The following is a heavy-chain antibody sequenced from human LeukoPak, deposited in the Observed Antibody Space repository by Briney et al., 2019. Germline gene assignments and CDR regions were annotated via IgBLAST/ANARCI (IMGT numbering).Heavy chain of an antibody. Sequence: ASVKVSCKASGYTFTNSYIHWVRHAPGQGLEWMGSMNPKSGGTKYAQKFQGRVSMTRDTSISTAYMELASLTSDDTAVYYCARAGGRSWFDPWGQGTLVTVSS. CDR2: MNPKSGGT. CDR3: ARAGGRSWFDP. V-gene: IGHV1-2*02. J-gene: IGHJ5*02. D-gene: IGHD1-26*01. CDR1: GYTFTNSY.